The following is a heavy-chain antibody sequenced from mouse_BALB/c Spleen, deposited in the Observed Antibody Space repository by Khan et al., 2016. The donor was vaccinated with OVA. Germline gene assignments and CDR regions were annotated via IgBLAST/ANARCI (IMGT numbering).Heavy chain of an antibody. J-gene: IGHJ3*01. CDR3: TSWYFGSTWFAY. CDR1: GYTFTEYT. CDR2: INPNNGDT. Sequence: EVQGVESGPELVKPGASVKISCKTSGYTFTEYTMHWVKQSHGKSLEWIGGINPNNGDTNYSQKFKGKATLTVDKSSSTAYTEFRSLTSEGSAVYYCTSWYFGSTWFAYWGQGTLVTVSA. D-gene: IGHD1-1*01. V-gene: IGHV1-18*01.